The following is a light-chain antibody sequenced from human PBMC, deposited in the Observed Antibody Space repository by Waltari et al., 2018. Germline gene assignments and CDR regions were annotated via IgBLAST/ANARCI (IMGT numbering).Light chain of an antibody. CDR2: EGS. CDR1: SSDVGKYNL. CDR3: FSYAGRATGV. J-gene: IGLJ2*01. Sequence: QSALTQPASVSGSPGQSITISCTGTSSDVGKYNLVSWYQQHPGQAPKLMIYEGSQRPPGVADRLSGSKSVNTASLTISGLQAEDEADYYCFSYAGRATGVFGGGTKLTVL. V-gene: IGLV2-23*01.